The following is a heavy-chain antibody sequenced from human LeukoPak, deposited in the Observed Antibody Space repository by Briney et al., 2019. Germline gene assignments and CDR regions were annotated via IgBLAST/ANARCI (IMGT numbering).Heavy chain of an antibody. CDR3: AKGRLYSSGWYYFDY. Sequence: PGGSLRLSCAASGFTFSSYVMSWVRQAPGKGLEWVSTFSPSGGGTYYADSVKGRFTISRDNSKNTLYLQMNSLRADDTAVYYCAKGRLYSSGWYYFDYWGQGTLVTVSS. V-gene: IGHV3-23*01. J-gene: IGHJ4*02. CDR1: GFTFSSYV. D-gene: IGHD6-19*01. CDR2: FSPSGGGT.